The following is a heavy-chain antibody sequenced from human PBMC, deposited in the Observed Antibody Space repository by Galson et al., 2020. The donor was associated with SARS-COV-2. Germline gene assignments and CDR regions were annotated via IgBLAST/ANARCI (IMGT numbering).Heavy chain of an antibody. Sequence: SETLSLTCVISGGSVSSGSDYWAWIRQPSGKGLEWIGNIFHTGSTYYIPSLKSRVTISVDTSKNQFSLNLTSVTAADTGVYYCARHRGLRTSSSKFEYWGQGILVTVSS. J-gene: IGHJ4*02. D-gene: IGHD6-6*01. CDR3: ARHRGLRTSSSKFEY. V-gene: IGHV4-39*01. CDR1: GGSVSSGSDY. CDR2: IFHTGST.